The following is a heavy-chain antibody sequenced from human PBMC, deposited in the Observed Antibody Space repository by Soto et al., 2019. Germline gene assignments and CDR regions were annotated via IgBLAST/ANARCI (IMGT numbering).Heavy chain of an antibody. CDR3: ARGRSIAAAGTILGPYCY. J-gene: IGHJ4*02. CDR1: GGSFSGYY. V-gene: IGHV4-34*01. D-gene: IGHD6-13*01. CDR2: INHSGST. Sequence: QVQLQQWGAGLLKPSETLSLTCAVYGGSFSGYYWSWIRQPPGKGLEWIGEINHSGSTNYNPSLKSRVTISVDTSKNQFSLRLSSVTAADTDVYYCARGRSIAAAGTILGPYCYWGQGTLVTVSS.